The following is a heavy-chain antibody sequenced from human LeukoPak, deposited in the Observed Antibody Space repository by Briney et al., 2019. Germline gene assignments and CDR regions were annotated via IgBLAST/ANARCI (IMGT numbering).Heavy chain of an antibody. J-gene: IGHJ3*02. D-gene: IGHD1-26*01. V-gene: IGHV4-34*01. Sequence: SETLSLTCAVCGGSFSGYYWSWIRQPPGKGLEWIGEINHSGSTNYNPSLKSRVTISVDTSKNQFSLKLSSVTAADTAVYYCARSNSGTFSDAFDIWGQGTMVTVSS. CDR1: GGSFSGYY. CDR3: ARSNSGTFSDAFDI. CDR2: INHSGST.